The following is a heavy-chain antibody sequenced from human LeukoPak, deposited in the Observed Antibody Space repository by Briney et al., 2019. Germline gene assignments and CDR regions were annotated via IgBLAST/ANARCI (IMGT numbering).Heavy chain of an antibody. J-gene: IGHJ4*02. V-gene: IGHV4-4*02. CDR1: GDSISSGNW. CDR2: IYHSGGT. CDR3: ARGNVALGETYYFDY. D-gene: IGHD3-3*02. Sequence: ASETLSLTCAVSGDSISSGNWWSWVRQPPAKGLEWIGEIYHSGGTNYNPSLKSRVTISVDKSKNQFSLKLSSVTAADAAVYYCARGNVALGETYYFDYWGQGTLVTVSS.